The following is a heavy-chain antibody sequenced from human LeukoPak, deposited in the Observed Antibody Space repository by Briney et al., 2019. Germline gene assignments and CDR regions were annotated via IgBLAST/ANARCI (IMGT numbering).Heavy chain of an antibody. J-gene: IGHJ4*02. CDR1: GGSISSGGYY. V-gene: IGHV4-30-2*01. CDR3: ALSSSWYSHFDY. Sequence: SETLSLTFTVSGGSISSGGYYWSWIRQPPGKGLEWIGYIYHSGSTYYNPSLKSRVTISVDRSKKQFSLKLSSVTAADTAVYYCALSSSWYSHFDYWGQGTLVTVSS. CDR2: IYHSGST. D-gene: IGHD6-13*01.